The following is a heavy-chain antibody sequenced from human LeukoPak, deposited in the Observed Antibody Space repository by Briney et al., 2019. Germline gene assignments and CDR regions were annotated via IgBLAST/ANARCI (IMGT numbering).Heavy chain of an antibody. D-gene: IGHD6-13*01. CDR1: GFTFSSYA. V-gene: IGHV3-23*01. CDR3: TKVRSGSSSWALRVFDY. J-gene: IGHJ4*02. Sequence: GGSLRLSCAASGFTFSSYAMGWVRQFPGGGLEWVSTISPAGGTTYYAESMKGRVTISRDNSKSTLYLQMNSLRVEDTAVYYCTKVRSGSSSWALRVFDYWGQGTLVTVSS. CDR2: ISPAGGTT.